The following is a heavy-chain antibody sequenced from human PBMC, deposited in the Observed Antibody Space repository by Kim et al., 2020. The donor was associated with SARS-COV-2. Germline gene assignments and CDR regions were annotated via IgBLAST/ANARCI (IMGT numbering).Heavy chain of an antibody. CDR2: VNSDGSST. CDR3: TKGGFYVYNSFDP. D-gene: IGHD3-16*01. V-gene: IGHV3-74*01. CDR1: GFTFSAYW. Sequence: GGSLRLSCAASGFTFSAYWMHWVRQGPGKGLVWVSRVNSDGSSTTYADSVKGRFTISRDNAKNTLYLQMSSLRAEDTAVYYCTKGGFYVYNSFDPWGQGTLVTVSS. J-gene: IGHJ5*02.